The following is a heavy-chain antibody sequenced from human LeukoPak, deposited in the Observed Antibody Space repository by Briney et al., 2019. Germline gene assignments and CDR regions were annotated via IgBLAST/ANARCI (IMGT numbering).Heavy chain of an antibody. CDR2: IYYSGTT. J-gene: IGHJ3*02. CDR1: GGSMYSYY. CDR3: ARVSVAGPRPPLINAFDI. D-gene: IGHD6-19*01. Sequence: SETLSLTCSVSGGSMYSYYWSWIRQPPGKGLECVGHIYYSGTTNYNPSLKSRVIMSVDTSNNQFSLKLTSVTAADTAVYYCARVSVAGPRPPLINAFDIWGRGTMVTVSS. V-gene: IGHV4-59*01.